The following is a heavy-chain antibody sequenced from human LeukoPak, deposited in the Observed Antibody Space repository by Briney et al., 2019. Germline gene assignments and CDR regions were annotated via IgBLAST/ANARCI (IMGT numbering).Heavy chain of an antibody. CDR1: GYTFTSYD. CDR2: MNPNSGNT. J-gene: IGHJ3*02. CDR3: ARAAGDHYYDSSGYPLRRGAFDI. D-gene: IGHD3-22*01. V-gene: IGHV1-8*01. Sequence: ASVKVSCKASGYTFTSYDINWVRQATGQGLEWMGWMNPNSGNTGYAQKFQGRVTMTRNTSISTAYMELSSLRSEDTAVYYCARAAGDHYYDSSGYPLRRGAFDIWGQGTMVTVSS.